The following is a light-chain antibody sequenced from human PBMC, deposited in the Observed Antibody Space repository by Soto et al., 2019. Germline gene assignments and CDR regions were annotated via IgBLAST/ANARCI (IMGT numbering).Light chain of an antibody. J-gene: IGKJ5*01. CDR1: QGINSY. V-gene: IGKV1-9*01. Sequence: QFTHSPCFLSATVSNRATSTCLASQGINSYLAWYQQKPGKAPKVLMYDASTLQRGVPSRFSGSGSGTEFTLAISSLQPEDFATYYCQQFNDYPITFGQGTRLEIK. CDR2: DAS. CDR3: QQFNDYPIT.